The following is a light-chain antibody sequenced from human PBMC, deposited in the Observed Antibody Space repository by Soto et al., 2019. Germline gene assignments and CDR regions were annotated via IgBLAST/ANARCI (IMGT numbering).Light chain of an antibody. CDR2: DAS. CDR1: ESLIGW. J-gene: IGKJ1*01. V-gene: IGKV1-5*01. CDR3: QQYKSYPWT. Sequence: IQLTQSPPSLSASVGDTVTISCRASESLIGWLAWYQQRPGSAPKLLIYDASSLEGGVPSRFTGDGSGTEFSLTIASLQPDDFGTYYCQQYKSYPWTFGQGTKVDLK.